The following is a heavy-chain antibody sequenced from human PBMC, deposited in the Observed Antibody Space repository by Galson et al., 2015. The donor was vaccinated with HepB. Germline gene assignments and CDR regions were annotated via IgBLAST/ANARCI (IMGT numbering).Heavy chain of an antibody. CDR2: ISSIGDTT. Sequence: SLRLSCAASGFTFSTYAMSWVRQAPGKGLEWVSMISSIGDTTYYADSVKGRFTISRDNSKSTLYLQMNGLKAEDTAVYYCASIRSAAGTFLGSWGPGTLVTVSS. J-gene: IGHJ5*02. V-gene: IGHV3-23*01. D-gene: IGHD6-13*01. CDR1: GFTFSTYA. CDR3: ASIRSAAGTFLGS.